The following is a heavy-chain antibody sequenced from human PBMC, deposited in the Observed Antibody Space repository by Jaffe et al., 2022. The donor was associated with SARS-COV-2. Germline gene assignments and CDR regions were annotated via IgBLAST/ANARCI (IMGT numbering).Heavy chain of an antibody. CDR2: IYYSGST. CDR1: GGSISSYY. CDR3: ARHDPYFDY. Sequence: QVQLQESGPGLVKPSETLSLTCTVSGGSISSYYWSWIRQPPGKGLEWIGYIYYSGSTNYNPSLKSRVTISVDTSKNQFSLKLSSVTAADTAVYYCARHDPYFDYWGQGTLVTVSS. J-gene: IGHJ4*02. V-gene: IGHV4-59*08.